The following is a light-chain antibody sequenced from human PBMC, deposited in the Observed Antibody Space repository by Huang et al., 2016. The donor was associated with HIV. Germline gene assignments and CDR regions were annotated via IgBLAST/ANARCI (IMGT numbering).Light chain of an antibody. CDR3: QQSYSTLYT. J-gene: IGKJ2*01. CDR2: GAS. V-gene: IGKV1-39*01. Sequence: DIQMTQSPIFLSASVGDRVTINCRASQSIDNFLNWYQQKAGEAPKLLIYGASTLQSWVPSRFSASGSGTYFTLTISSLQPEDFATYYCQQSYSTLYTFGQGSKLDIK. CDR1: QSIDNF.